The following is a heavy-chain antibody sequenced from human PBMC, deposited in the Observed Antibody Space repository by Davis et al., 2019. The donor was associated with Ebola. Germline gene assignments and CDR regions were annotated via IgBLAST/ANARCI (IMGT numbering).Heavy chain of an antibody. D-gene: IGHD3-3*01. J-gene: IGHJ4*02. V-gene: IGHV3-11*06. CDR2: ISSSSSYT. CDR1: GDTLSPYW. Sequence: GESLKISCLASGDTLSPYWMTWVRQAPGKGLEWVSYISSSSSYTNYAESVKGRFTISRDNAKNSLYLQMNSLRAEETAVYYCAGSQFGVVEYWGQGTLVTVSS. CDR3: AGSQFGVVEY.